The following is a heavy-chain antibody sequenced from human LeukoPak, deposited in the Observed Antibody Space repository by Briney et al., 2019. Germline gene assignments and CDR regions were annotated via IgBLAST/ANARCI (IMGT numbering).Heavy chain of an antibody. CDR2: MNPNSGNT. V-gene: IGHV1-8*01. J-gene: IGHJ5*02. D-gene: IGHD2-15*01. Sequence: ASVKVSCKASGYTFTSYDINWVRQATGQGLEWMGWMNPNSGNTGYAQKFQGRVTMTRNTSISTAYMELSSLRSEDTAAYYCARVPLRGVVVAANYWFDPWGQGTLVTVSS. CDR1: GYTFTSYD. CDR3: ARVPLRGVVVAANYWFDP.